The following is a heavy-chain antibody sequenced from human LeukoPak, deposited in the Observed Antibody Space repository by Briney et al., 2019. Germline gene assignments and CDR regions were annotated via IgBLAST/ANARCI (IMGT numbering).Heavy chain of an antibody. V-gene: IGHV3-7*01. CDR1: GFTFSSYW. CDR3: ATTLYGSGSYYIDYYYYYGMDV. J-gene: IGHJ6*02. D-gene: IGHD3-10*01. Sequence: GGSLRLSCAASGFTFSSYWMSWVRQAPGKGLEWVANIKQDGSEKYYVDSVKGRFTISRDNAKNSLYLQMNSLRAEDMAVYYCATTLYGSGSYYIDYYYYYGMDVWGQGTTVTVSS. CDR2: IKQDGSEK.